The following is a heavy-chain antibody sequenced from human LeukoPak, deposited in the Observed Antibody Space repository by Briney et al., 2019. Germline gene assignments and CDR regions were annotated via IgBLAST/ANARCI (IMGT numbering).Heavy chain of an antibody. V-gene: IGHV3-23*01. CDR1: GFTFSSYA. J-gene: IGHJ4*02. CDR3: AKDPYIVVVPAANFDY. D-gene: IGHD2-2*01. CDR2: ISGSGGST. Sequence: GGSLRLSCAASGFTFSSYAMSWVRQAPGKGLEWVSAISGSGGSTYYADSVKGRSTISRDNSKNTLYLQMNSLRAEDTAVYYCAKDPYIVVVPAANFDYWGQGTLVTVSS.